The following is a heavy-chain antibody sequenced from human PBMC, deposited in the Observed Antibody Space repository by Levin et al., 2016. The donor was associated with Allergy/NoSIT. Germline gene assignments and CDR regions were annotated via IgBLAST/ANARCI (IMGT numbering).Heavy chain of an antibody. J-gene: IGHJ6*03. Sequence: WVRQAPGQGLEWMGGIIPIFGTANYAQKFQGRVTITADESTSTAYMELSSLRSEDTAVYYCAKNPTTNHYYYYYMDVWGKGTTVTVSS. CDR2: IIPIFGTA. D-gene: IGHD4-11*01. V-gene: IGHV1-69*01. CDR3: AKNPTTNHYYYYYMDV.